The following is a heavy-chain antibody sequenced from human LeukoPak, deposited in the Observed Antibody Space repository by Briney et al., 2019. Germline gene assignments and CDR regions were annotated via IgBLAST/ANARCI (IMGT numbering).Heavy chain of an antibody. CDR3: AGDAYRGVTNFDP. CDR2: ISYTGST. V-gene: IGHV4-59*01. Sequence: SETLCLSCADSGGSISPYFWSWVRQPPGKGLEWVGHISYTGSTNYNPSIQSRVTISLQKSKNQFSLLFTSITGASTTGHYCAGDAYRGVTNFDPWGQGTLVTVSS. J-gene: IGHJ5*02. CDR1: GGSISPYF. D-gene: IGHD3-10*01.